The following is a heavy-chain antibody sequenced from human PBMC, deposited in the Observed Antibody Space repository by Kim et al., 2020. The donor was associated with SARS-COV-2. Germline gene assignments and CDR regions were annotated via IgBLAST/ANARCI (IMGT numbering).Heavy chain of an antibody. Sequence: GGSLRLSCAASGFTFNKYIMNWVRQAPGKGLEWVSSISSSSSYIYYADSVKGRFTISRDNAKNSLYLQMNSLRAEDTAVYYCARAGSYSSSRSFDYWGRGPLVTVPS. J-gene: IGHJ4*02. CDR3: ARAGSYSSSRSFDY. V-gene: IGHV3-21*01. D-gene: IGHD6-13*01. CDR2: ISSSSSYI. CDR1: GFTFNKYI.